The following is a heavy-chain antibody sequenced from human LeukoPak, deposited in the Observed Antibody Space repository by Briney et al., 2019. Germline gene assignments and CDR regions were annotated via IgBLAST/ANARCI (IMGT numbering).Heavy chain of an antibody. J-gene: IGHJ6*03. D-gene: IGHD3-16*01. CDR2: ISSSSSYI. CDR3: ARATWVPNYYYYMDV. CDR1: GFTFSSYT. Sequence: PGGSLRLSCAASGFTFSSYTMKWVRQAPGKGLEWVSSISSSSSYIYYADSVKGRFTISRDNAKNSLYLQMNSLRAEDTAVYFCARATWVPNYYYYMDVWGKGTTVTISS. V-gene: IGHV3-21*01.